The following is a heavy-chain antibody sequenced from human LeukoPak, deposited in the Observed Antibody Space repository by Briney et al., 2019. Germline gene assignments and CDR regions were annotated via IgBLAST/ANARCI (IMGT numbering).Heavy chain of an antibody. CDR2: INPSGGST. V-gene: IGHV1-46*01. D-gene: IGHD5-18*01. Sequence: ASVKVSCKASGYTFTSYYMHWVRQAPGQGLEWMGIINPSGGSTSYAQKFQGRVTMTRDMSTSTVYMELSSLRSEDTAVYYCARDGYIQLWFTGHYYYYMDVWGKGTTVTVSS. CDR3: ARDGYIQLWFTGHYYYYMDV. J-gene: IGHJ6*03. CDR1: GYTFTSYY.